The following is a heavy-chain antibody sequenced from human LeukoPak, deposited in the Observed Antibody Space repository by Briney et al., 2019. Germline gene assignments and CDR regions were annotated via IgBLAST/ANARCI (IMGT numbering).Heavy chain of an antibody. CDR3: ARVMPRSSCWYGDYYYYMDV. CDR1: GGSFSGYY. V-gene: IGHV4-34*01. Sequence: PSETLSLTCAVYGGSFSGYYWSWIRQPPGKGPEWIGEINHSGSTNYNPSLKSRVTISVDTSKNQFSLKLSSVTAADTAVYCCARVMPRSSCWYGDYYYYMDVWGKGTTVTLSS. J-gene: IGHJ6*03. CDR2: INHSGST. D-gene: IGHD6-19*01.